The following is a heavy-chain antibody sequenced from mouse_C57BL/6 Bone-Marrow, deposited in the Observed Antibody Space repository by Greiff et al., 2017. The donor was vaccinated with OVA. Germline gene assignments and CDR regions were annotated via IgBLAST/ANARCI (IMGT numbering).Heavy chain of an antibody. CDR1: GYTFTDYY. Sequence: EVQLQQSGPVLVKPGASVKMSCKASGYTFTDYYMNWVKQSHGKSLEWIGVINPYNGGTSYNQKFKGKATLTVDKSSSTAYMELNSLTSEDSAVYYCARWNYDYAWYFDVWGTGTTVTVSS. V-gene: IGHV1-19*01. J-gene: IGHJ1*03. CDR3: ARWNYDYAWYFDV. CDR2: INPYNGGT. D-gene: IGHD2-4*01.